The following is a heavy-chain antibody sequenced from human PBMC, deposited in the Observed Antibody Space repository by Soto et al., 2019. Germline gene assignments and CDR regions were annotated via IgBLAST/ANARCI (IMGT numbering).Heavy chain of an antibody. CDR1: GYSFTSYW. D-gene: IGHD6-6*01. Sequence: GESLKISCKGSGYSFTSYWIGWVRQMPGKGLEWMGIIYPGDSDTRYSPSFQGQVTISADKSISTAYLQWSSLKASDTAMYYCARIHLEGPIAARPDFYFDYWGQGTLVTVSS. V-gene: IGHV5-51*01. J-gene: IGHJ4*02. CDR2: IYPGDSDT. CDR3: ARIHLEGPIAARPDFYFDY.